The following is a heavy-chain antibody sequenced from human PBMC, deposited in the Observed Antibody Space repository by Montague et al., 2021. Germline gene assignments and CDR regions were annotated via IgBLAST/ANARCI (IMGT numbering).Heavy chain of an antibody. CDR2: IKQDGSEK. CDR1: GFTFSNYW. CDR3: ARDQGQGYCGGDCYVGLDY. J-gene: IGHJ4*02. Sequence: FLRLSCAASGFTFSNYWMSWVRQAPGKGLEWVANIKQDGSEKHYVDSVKGRLTISRDNAKNSLYLQMNSLRAEDTAVYFCARDQGQGYCGGDCYVGLDYWGQGTLVTVSS. D-gene: IGHD2-21*01. V-gene: IGHV3-7*01.